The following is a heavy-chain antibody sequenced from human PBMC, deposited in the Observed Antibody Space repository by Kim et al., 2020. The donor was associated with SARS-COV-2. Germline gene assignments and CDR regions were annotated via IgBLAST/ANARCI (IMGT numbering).Heavy chain of an antibody. V-gene: IGHV3-74*01. D-gene: IGHD1-26*01. Sequence: GGSLRLSCAASGFTFSGYWMHWVHQAPGKGLVWVSRINSDGGTTSYADSVKGRFTISRDNAKSTLYLQMNSLRAEDTAVYYCASRRYTGTYYYFDYWGQGTLVTVSS. CDR3: ASRRYTGTYYYFDY. CDR2: INSDGGTT. CDR1: GFTFSGYW. J-gene: IGHJ4*02.